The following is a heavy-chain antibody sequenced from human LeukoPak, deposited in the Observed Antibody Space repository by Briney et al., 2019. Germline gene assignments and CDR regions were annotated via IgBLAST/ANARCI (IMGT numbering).Heavy chain of an antibody. Sequence: PGGSLRLSCAASGFTFSSYGMHWVRQAPGKGLEWVAVISYDGSNKYYADSVKGRFTISRDNSKNTLYLQMNSLRAEDTAVYYCARGRFDTVVVVAAISPNYFDYWGQGTLVTVSS. CDR2: ISYDGSNK. CDR3: ARGRFDTVVVVAAISPNYFDY. D-gene: IGHD2-15*01. J-gene: IGHJ4*02. CDR1: GFTFSSYG. V-gene: IGHV3-30*03.